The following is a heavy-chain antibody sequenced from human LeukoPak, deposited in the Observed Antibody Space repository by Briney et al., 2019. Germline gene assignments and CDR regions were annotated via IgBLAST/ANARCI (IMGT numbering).Heavy chain of an antibody. D-gene: IGHD3-9*01. J-gene: IGHJ4*02. V-gene: IGHV3-21*01. Sequence: GGSLRLSCAASRFTFSSYSMNWVRQAPGKGLEWVSSISSSSSYIYYADSVKGRFTISRDNAKNSLYLQMNSLRAEDTAVYYCARRGRDILTGSWGGFDYWGQGTLVTVSS. CDR3: ARRGRDILTGSWGGFDY. CDR1: RFTFSSYS. CDR2: ISSSSSYI.